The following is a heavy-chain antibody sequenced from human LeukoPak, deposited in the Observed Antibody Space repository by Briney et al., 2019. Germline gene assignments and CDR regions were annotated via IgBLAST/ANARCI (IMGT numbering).Heavy chain of an antibody. CDR2: IIPSGEST. V-gene: IGHV1-46*01. CDR1: GYSFTSHY. D-gene: IGHD3-10*01. CDR3: ARAGMWYGGGEY. J-gene: IGHJ4*02. Sequence: GASVKLSCKTSGYSFTSHYIHWVRQAPGQGLEWMGTIIPSGESTTYAQKFQGRVTMTRDTSTSTVYMELSSLRPDDTALYYCARAGMWYGGGEYWGQGTLVTVSS.